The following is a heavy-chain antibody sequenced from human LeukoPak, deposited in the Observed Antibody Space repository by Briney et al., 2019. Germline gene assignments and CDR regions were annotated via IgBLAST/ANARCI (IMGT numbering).Heavy chain of an antibody. D-gene: IGHD2-2*01. J-gene: IGHJ4*02. Sequence: SVKVSCKASGGTFSSYAISWVRQAPGQGLEWMGRIIPILGIANYAQKFQGRVTITADKSTSTAYMELSSLRSEDTAVYYCAREGSTSCHSDWGQGTLVTVSS. V-gene: IGHV1-69*04. CDR1: GGTFSSYA. CDR2: IIPILGIA. CDR3: AREGSTSCHSD.